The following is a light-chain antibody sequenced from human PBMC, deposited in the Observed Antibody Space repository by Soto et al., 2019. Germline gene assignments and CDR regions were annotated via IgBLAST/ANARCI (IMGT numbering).Light chain of an antibody. Sequence: EIVLTQSPGTLSLSPGERATLSCRASQSVSSSYLAWYQQKPGQAPRLLIYGASSRATGIPDMFSGSGSGTDFTLTISRLEPEDFAVYYCQQYGSSLYTFVQGTKLEIK. CDR1: QSVSSSY. CDR2: GAS. V-gene: IGKV3-20*01. J-gene: IGKJ2*01. CDR3: QQYGSSLYT.